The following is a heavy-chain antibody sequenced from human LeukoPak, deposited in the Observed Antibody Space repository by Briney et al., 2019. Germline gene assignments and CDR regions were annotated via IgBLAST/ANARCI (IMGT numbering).Heavy chain of an antibody. V-gene: IGHV1-69*04. Sequence: ASVKVSCKASGGTFSSYAISWVRQAPGQGLEWMGRIIPILGIANYAQKFQGRVTITADKSTSTAYMELSSLRSEDTAVYYCARHSSGWDLMGDLPNYWGQGTLVTVSS. CDR3: ARHSSGWDLMGDLPNY. CDR1: GGTFSSYA. D-gene: IGHD6-19*01. CDR2: IIPILGIA. J-gene: IGHJ4*02.